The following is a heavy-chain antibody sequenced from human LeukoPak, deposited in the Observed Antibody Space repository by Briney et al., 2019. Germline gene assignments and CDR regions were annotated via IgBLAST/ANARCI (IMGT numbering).Heavy chain of an antibody. CDR2: IYPGDSDT. V-gene: IGHV5-51*01. J-gene: IGHJ3*01. Sequence: GESLKISCRGSAYSFSHYWIGWVRQMPGKCLEWMGIIYPGDSDTRYSPSCQGQVTISADKSINTAYLQWSSLKASDTAMYYCARGGYGGNWRNAFDVWGLGTMVTVSS. CDR3: ARGGYGGNWRNAFDV. D-gene: IGHD4-23*01. CDR1: AYSFSHYW.